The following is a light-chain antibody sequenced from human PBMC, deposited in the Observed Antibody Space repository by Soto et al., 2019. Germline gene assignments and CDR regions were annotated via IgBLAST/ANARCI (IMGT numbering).Light chain of an antibody. J-gene: IGKJ2*01. Sequence: DIQMTQSPSTLSASVGDRVTITCRASQSVTYWLAWYQQKPGKAPKPLIYKASNLESGVPSRFSGSGSGTEFTLTISSLQPDDSATYYCQQYNTVSPYPFGQGTKLQIK. CDR1: QSVTYW. V-gene: IGKV1-5*03. CDR3: QQYNTVSPYP. CDR2: KAS.